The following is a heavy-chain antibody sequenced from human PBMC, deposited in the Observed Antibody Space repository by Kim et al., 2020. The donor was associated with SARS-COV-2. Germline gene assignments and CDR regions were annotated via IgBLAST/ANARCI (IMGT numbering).Heavy chain of an antibody. J-gene: IGHJ4*02. Sequence: GGSLRLSCAASGFTFDDYTMHWVRQAPGKGLEWVSLISWDGGSTYYADSVKGRFTISRDNSKNSLYLQMNSLRTEDTALYYCAKDRGGPIGGEYYFDYWGQGTLVTVSS. CDR2: ISWDGGST. CDR3: AKDRGGPIGGEYYFDY. D-gene: IGHD3-10*01. CDR1: GFTFDDYT. V-gene: IGHV3-43*01.